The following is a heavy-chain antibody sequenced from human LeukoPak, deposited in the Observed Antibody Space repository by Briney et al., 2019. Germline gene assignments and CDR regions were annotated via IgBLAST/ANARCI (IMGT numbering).Heavy chain of an antibody. CDR3: ATSEGHLLWFGELLDY. J-gene: IGHJ4*02. CDR2: ISSSCSTI. V-gene: IGHV3-48*04. Sequence: AGGSLRLSCAASGFTFSSYSMNWVRQAPGKGLEWVSYISSSCSTIYYADSVKGRFTISRDNAKNSLYLQMNSLRAEDTAVYYCATSEGHLLWFGELLDYWGQGTLVTVSS. D-gene: IGHD3-10*01. CDR1: GFTFSSYS.